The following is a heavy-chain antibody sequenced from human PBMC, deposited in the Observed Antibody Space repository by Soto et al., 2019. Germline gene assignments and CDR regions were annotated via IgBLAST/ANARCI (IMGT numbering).Heavy chain of an antibody. CDR2: IYYSGNT. V-gene: IGHV4-31*03. J-gene: IGHJ6*02. CDR1: GGSIRSGGYY. D-gene: IGHD5-18*01. CDR3: ARDRLMATAGTARHYFGLNV. Sequence: TLSLTCTVSGGSIRSGGYYWSWVRQNPRRGLEWIGNIYYSGNTYYNPSPKSRLTISVDTSKNQFSLNLSSVTAADTAVYYCARDRLMATAGTARHYFGLNVWGQGTTVTVSS.